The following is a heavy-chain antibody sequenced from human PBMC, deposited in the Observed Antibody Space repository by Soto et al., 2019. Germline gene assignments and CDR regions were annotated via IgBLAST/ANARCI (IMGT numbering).Heavy chain of an antibody. CDR2: ISYDGSNK. V-gene: IGHV3-30*03. CDR1: GFTFSNYG. J-gene: IGHJ4*02. Sequence: QVNLVESGGGVVQPGRSLRLSRAASGFTFSNYGMHWVRQAPGKGLEWVAVISYDGSNKYYADSVKGRFTISRDNSKNTVYLQMNRLRAEDTAVYYCASQYYDILTGYQEVDYWGQGTLVTVSS. D-gene: IGHD3-9*01. CDR3: ASQYYDILTGYQEVDY.